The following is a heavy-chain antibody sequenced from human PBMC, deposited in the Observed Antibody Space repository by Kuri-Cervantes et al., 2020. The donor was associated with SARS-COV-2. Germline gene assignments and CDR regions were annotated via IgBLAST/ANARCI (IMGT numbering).Heavy chain of an antibody. CDR2: TIPIFGTA. Sequence: SVKVSCKASGGTFSSYAISWVRQAPGQGLEWMGGTIPIFGTANYAQKFQGRVTITADESTSTAYMELSSLRSEDTAVYYCARGNGGITIFGVVIIPVGEFDYWGQGTRVTVSS. CDR3: ARGNGGITIFGVVIIPVGEFDY. J-gene: IGHJ4*02. D-gene: IGHD3-3*01. V-gene: IGHV1-69*13. CDR1: GGTFSSYA.